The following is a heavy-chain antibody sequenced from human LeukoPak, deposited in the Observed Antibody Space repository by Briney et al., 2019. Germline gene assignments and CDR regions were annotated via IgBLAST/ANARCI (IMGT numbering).Heavy chain of an antibody. CDR2: MNPNSGNT. CDR1: GYTFTSYD. V-gene: IGHV1-8*03. D-gene: IGHD6-13*01. Sequence: ASVKVSCKASGYTFTSYDINWVRQATGQGLEWMGWMNPNSGNTGYAQKFQGRVTITRNTSISTAYMGLSSLRSEDTAVYYCARQRIAAASNWFDPWGQGTLVTVSS. CDR3: ARQRIAAASNWFDP. J-gene: IGHJ5*02.